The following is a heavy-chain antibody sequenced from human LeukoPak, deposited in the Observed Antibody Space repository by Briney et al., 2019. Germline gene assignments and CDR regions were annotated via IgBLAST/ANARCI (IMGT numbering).Heavy chain of an antibody. CDR3: ARFRSAVVPAAIPDPAQGYFDL. V-gene: IGHV1-18*01. CDR1: GYTFTSYG. CDR2: SSAYNGKT. D-gene: IGHD2-2*02. Sequence: RAAVTVSCKDSGYTFTSYGISWVRQAAGQGVEGMGWSSAYNGKTNYAQKLQGRVTMTTDTSTSTAYMELRSLRSDDTAVYYCARFRSAVVPAAIPDPAQGYFDLWGRGTLGTVS. J-gene: IGHJ2*01.